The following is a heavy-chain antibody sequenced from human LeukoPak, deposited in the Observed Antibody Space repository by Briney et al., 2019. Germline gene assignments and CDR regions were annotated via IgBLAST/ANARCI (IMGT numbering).Heavy chain of an antibody. V-gene: IGHV3-30*02. CDR3: AKDGLDGSGSSNYYYYGMDV. CDR2: IRYDGSNK. J-gene: IGHJ6*02. CDR1: GFTFSSYA. Sequence: GGSLRLSCAASGFTFSSYAMHWVRHAPGKGLEWVAFIRYDGSNKYYADSVKGRFTISRDNSKNTLYLQMNSLRAEDTAVYYCAKDGLDGSGSSNYYYYGMDVWGQGTTVTVSS. D-gene: IGHD3-10*01.